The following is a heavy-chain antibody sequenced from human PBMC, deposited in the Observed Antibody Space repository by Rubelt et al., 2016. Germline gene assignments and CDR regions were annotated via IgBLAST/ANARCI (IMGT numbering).Heavy chain of an antibody. V-gene: IGHV1-18*01. Sequence: VQLVQSGAEVKKPGASVKVSCKASGYTFTSYGISWVRQAPGQGLEWMGWISAYNGNTNVAKKLQGRGTMTTDTSTSTAYMELRSLGSDDTAVYYCARRVVVPAAVSFDYWGQGTLVTVSS. D-gene: IGHD2-2*01. CDR3: ARRVVVPAAVSFDY. CDR1: GYTFTSYG. CDR2: ISAYNGNT. J-gene: IGHJ4*02.